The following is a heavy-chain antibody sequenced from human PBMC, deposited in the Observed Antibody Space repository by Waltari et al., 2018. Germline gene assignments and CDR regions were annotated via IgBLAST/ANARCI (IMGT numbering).Heavy chain of an antibody. CDR2: IYYSGST. D-gene: IGHD6-19*01. CDR1: GGSISSYY. Sequence: QVQLQESGPGLVKPSETLSLTCTVSGGSISSYYWSWIRQPPGKGLEWIGYIYYSGSTNYNPSLKSRVTISVDTSKNQFSLKLSSVTAADTAVYYCAREVAASTNWFDPWGQGTLVTVSS. J-gene: IGHJ5*02. V-gene: IGHV4-59*01. CDR3: AREVAASTNWFDP.